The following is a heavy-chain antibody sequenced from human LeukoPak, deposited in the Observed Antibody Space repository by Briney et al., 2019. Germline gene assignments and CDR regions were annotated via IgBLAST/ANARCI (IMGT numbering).Heavy chain of an antibody. CDR1: GFTFDDYT. CDR2: ISWDGGST. Sequence: GGSLRLSCAASGFTFDDYTMHWVRQAPGKGLEWVSLISWDGGSTYYADSVKGRFTISRDNAKNSLYLQMNSLRAEDTAVYYCARRRGSYAFDIWGQGTMVTVSS. CDR3: ARRRGSYAFDI. D-gene: IGHD1-26*01. J-gene: IGHJ3*02. V-gene: IGHV3-43*01.